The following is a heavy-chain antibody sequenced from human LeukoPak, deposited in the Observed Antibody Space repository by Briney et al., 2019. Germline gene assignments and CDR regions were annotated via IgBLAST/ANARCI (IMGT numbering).Heavy chain of an antibody. D-gene: IGHD3-16*01. CDR1: GFTFSSYW. V-gene: IGHV3-7*03. J-gene: IGHJ6*02. CDR2: INHNGNVN. Sequence: GGSLRLSCVASGFTFSSYWMNWARQAPGKGLEWVASINHNGNVNYYVDSVKGRFTISRDNAKNSLYLQMSNLRAEDTAVYFCARGGGLDVWGQGATVTVSS. CDR3: ARGGGLDV.